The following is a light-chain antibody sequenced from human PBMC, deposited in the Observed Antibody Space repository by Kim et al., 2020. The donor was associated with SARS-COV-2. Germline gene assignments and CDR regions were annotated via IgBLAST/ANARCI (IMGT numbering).Light chain of an antibody. J-gene: IGKJ4*01. CDR2: WAS. CDR1: QTVLHRSNNKNY. Sequence: VTLNCKSSQTVLHRSNNKNYLAWYKQNPGQPPRLLIYWASTRQSGVPDRFSGSGSATDFTLTISSLQAEDVAVYYCQQYYSSPLTFGGGTKVDIK. CDR3: QQYYSSPLT. V-gene: IGKV4-1*01.